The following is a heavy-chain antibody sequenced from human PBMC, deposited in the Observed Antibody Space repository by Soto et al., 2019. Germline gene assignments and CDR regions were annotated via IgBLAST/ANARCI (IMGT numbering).Heavy chain of an antibody. D-gene: IGHD1-1*01. Sequence: QVQLVQSGAEVKKPGASVKVSCKASGYTFSTYGFSWVRQAPGQGLEWMGWIGADNGDTNYAQNFQGRVTMTTDTSTNTSYMELRSLTYDDTSVYFCARDWNGAEGFDPWGQGTLVTVSS. CDR2: IGADNGDT. V-gene: IGHV1-18*01. CDR3: ARDWNGAEGFDP. CDR1: GYTFSTYG. J-gene: IGHJ5*02.